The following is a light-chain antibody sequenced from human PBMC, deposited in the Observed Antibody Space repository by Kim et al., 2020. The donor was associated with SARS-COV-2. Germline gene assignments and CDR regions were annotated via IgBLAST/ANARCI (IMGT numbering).Light chain of an antibody. J-gene: IGLJ2*01. CDR2: EDN. CDR1: SGSIASNY. CDR3: QSYDSSNVV. Sequence: GKTVTISCTRSSGSIASNYVQWYQQRPGSAPTTVIYEDNQRPSGVPDRFSGSIHSSSNAASLTIAGLKTEDEADYCCQSYDSSNVVFGGGTQLTVL. V-gene: IGLV6-57*03.